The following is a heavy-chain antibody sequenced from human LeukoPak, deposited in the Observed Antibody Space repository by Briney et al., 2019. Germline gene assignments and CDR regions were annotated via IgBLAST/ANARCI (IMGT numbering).Heavy chain of an antibody. Sequence: GGSLRLSCAASGFTFSSYAMNWVRQAPGKGLEWVSAISGSGGSTYYADSVKGRFTISRDNSKNTLYLQMNSLRAEDTAVYYCARDPTIFGVVLFGTNWFDPWGQGTLVTVSS. CDR1: GFTFSSYA. CDR2: ISGSGGST. V-gene: IGHV3-23*01. CDR3: ARDPTIFGVVLFGTNWFDP. J-gene: IGHJ5*02. D-gene: IGHD3-3*01.